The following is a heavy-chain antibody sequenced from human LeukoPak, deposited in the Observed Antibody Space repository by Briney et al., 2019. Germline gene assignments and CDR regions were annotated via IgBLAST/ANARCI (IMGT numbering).Heavy chain of an antibody. V-gene: IGHV3-23*01. Sequence: GGSLRLSCVASGFAFNNYVMTWVRQAPGKGLDWFSAISGSGDSTYYADSVKGRFTISRDSSKNTLYLQMNSLRAEDTAVYYCAKVRTPLAVAGWGKYGMDVWGQGTTVTVSS. D-gene: IGHD6-19*01. CDR2: ISGSGDST. J-gene: IGHJ6*02. CDR1: GFAFNNYV. CDR3: AKVRTPLAVAGWGKYGMDV.